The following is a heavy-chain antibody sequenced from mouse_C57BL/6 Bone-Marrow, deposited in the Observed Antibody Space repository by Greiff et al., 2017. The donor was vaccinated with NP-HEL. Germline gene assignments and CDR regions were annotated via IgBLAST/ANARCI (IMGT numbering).Heavy chain of an antibody. CDR2: LSDGGSYT. CDR3: ARQSDY. J-gene: IGHJ2*01. Sequence: EVKVVESGGGLVKPGGSLKLSCAASGFSFSSYAMSWVRQTPEKRLEWVATLSDGGSYTYYPDNVQGRFTIARDNAKNNLYLQMSHLKSEDTAMYYCARQSDYWGQGTTLTVSS. V-gene: IGHV5-4*03. CDR1: GFSFSSYA.